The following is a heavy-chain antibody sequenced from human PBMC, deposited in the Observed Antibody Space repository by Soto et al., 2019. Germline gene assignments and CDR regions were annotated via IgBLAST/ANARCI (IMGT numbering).Heavy chain of an antibody. CDR3: VRERRGAASMESGGDY. CDR1: GGSVTSGTYY. CDR2: IYYSGAT. D-gene: IGHD1-1*01. J-gene: IGHJ4*02. V-gene: IGHV4-61*01. Sequence: QVQLQESGPGLVKPSETLSLTCTVSGGSVTSGTYYWSWIRQPPGRGLEWIGYIYYSGATYYSPSLRRRVTISLDTSKNQFSLRLSSVIAADTAVYYCVRERRGAASMESGGDYWGQGALVTVSS.